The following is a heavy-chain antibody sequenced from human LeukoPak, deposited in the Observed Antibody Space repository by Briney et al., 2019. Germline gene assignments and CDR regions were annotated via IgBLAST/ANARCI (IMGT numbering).Heavy chain of an antibody. D-gene: IGHD3-9*01. CDR2: INPSGGST. CDR3: ARVQAPLTGPFDY. V-gene: IGHV1-46*01. J-gene: IGHJ4*02. Sequence: ASVKVSCKASGYTFTSYGISWVRQAPGQGLEWMGIINPSGGSTSYAQKFQGRVTMTRDTSTSKVYMELSSLRSEDTAVYYCARVQAPLTGPFDYWGQGTLVTVSS. CDR1: GYTFTSYG.